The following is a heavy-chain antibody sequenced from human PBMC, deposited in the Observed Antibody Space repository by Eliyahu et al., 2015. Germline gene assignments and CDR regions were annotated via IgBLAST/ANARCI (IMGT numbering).Heavy chain of an antibody. CDR3: AATGL. CDR2: IKDDGSET. V-gene: IGHV3-7*01. Sequence: EVKLVESGGGLVQPGGSVXLPCTSFGFTFSKFWMTWVRQAPGKGLEWVANIKDDGSETHYLESVKGRFTIYRDNARSLVYLQMNSLRVEDSGVYFCAATGLWGQGTRVSVSP. CDR1: GFTFSKFW. J-gene: IGHJ4*02. D-gene: IGHD3-16*01.